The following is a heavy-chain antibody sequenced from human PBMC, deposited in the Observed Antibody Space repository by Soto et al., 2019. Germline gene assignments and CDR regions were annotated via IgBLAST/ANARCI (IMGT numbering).Heavy chain of an antibody. D-gene: IGHD5-18*01. CDR1: GGTFSSYA. CDR3: ARARDTAMAPFYYGMDV. V-gene: IGHV1-69*01. Sequence: QVQLVQSGAEVKKPGSSVKVSCKASGGTFSSYAISWVRQAPGQGLEWMGGIIPIFGTANYAQKFQGRVTSTADESTSTAYMELSSLRSEDTAVYYCARARDTAMAPFYYGMDVWGQGTTVTVSS. J-gene: IGHJ6*02. CDR2: IIPIFGTA.